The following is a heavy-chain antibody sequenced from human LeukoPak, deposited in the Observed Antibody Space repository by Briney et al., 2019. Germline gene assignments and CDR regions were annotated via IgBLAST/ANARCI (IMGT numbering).Heavy chain of an antibody. CDR2: ISGDSTI. CDR3: ARSGSYYLDY. CDR1: GFTFSNYN. D-gene: IGHD1-26*01. J-gene: IGHJ4*02. V-gene: IGHV3-69-1*02. Sequence: PGGSLRLSCAASGFTFSNYNMNWVRQAPGKGLEWVSYISGDSTIYYADSVRGRFTISRDNAKNSLYLQMSSLRVEDTAVYYCARSGSYYLDYWGQGSLVTVSS.